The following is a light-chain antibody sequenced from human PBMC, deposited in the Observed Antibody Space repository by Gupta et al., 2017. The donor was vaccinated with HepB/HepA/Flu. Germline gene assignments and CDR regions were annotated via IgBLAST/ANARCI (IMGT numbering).Light chain of an antibody. CDR1: QSVSSS. J-gene: IGKJ2*01. CDR3: HQYKNWPYT. Sequence: EIVITQSPDTLSLPRGERATLSCRASQSVSSSLAWYQQKPGQAHRLLIYDASTRATDIPARFSGSGSGTEFTLTITSLQSEDFAVYYCHQYKNWPYTFGQGTKLEIK. V-gene: IGKV3-15*01. CDR2: DAS.